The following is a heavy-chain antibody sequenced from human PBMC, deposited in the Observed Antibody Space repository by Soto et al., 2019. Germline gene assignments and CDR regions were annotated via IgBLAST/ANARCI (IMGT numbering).Heavy chain of an antibody. CDR2: IYWDDDK. D-gene: IGHD5-12*01. J-gene: IGHJ4*02. V-gene: IGHV2-5*02. CDR1: GFSLNTSGVG. Sequence: QITLKESGPTLVKPTQTLTLTCTFSGFSLNTSGVGVGWIRQPPGKALEWLALIYWDDDKRYSPSLKSKLTITKDTSKNQVVLTMTNIDPVDKGTYYCAHRPSGGYPIDYWGQGTLVTVSS. CDR3: AHRPSGGYPIDY.